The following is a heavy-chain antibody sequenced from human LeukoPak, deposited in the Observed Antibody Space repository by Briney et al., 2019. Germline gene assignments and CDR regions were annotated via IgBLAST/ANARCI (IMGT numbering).Heavy chain of an antibody. J-gene: IGHJ3*02. V-gene: IGHV4-39*07. CDR2: IYYSGST. Sequence: PSETLSLTCTVSGGSISSSSYYWGWIRQPPGKGLEWIGSIYYSGSTYYNPSLKSRVTISVDTSKNQFSLELSSVTAADTAVYYCARNYYDSSAAFDIWGQGTMVTVSS. D-gene: IGHD3-22*01. CDR3: ARNYYDSSAAFDI. CDR1: GGSISSSSYY.